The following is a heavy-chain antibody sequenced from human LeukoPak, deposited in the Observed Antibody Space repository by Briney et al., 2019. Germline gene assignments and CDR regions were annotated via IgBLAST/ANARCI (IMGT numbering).Heavy chain of an antibody. CDR3: VRDRGDY. CDR1: GVTFASHW. J-gene: IGHJ4*02. Sequence: GGGLKVSCAEPGVTFASHWMNSVRQAPGRGLEWVVNIKLGGSEIYYVDSVRGRFTISRDDAKNSLYLQMESLRDEDTAIYYCVRDRGDYWGQGTLVTVSS. V-gene: IGHV3-7*01. CDR2: IKLGGSEI.